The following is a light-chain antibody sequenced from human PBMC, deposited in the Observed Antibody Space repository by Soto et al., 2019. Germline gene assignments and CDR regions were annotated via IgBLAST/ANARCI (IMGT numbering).Light chain of an antibody. CDR3: HQRSNWSLT. V-gene: IGKV3-11*01. CDR2: YAS. CDR1: HSVRSY. Sequence: EIALTQSPATLSLFPGASAPLSWIARHSVRSYLAWYQQKTGQAPTRLIYYASYRATGIPARLIGSGSCTNFSLTISSLVPEDFAVYYCHQRSNWSLTFGGGTKVDIK. J-gene: IGKJ4*01.